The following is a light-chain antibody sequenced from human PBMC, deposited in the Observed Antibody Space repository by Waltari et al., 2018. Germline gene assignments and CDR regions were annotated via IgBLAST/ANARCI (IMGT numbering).Light chain of an antibody. CDR2: WAS. CDR3: QQYYSTPRT. V-gene: IGKV4-1*01. CDR1: PRVLYSSNNKNY. Sequence: DIVMTQSPDSLAVSLGERATINCQSSPRVLYSSNNKNYLAWYQQKPGQPPKLLIYWASTRESGVPDRFSGSGSGTDFTLTISSLQAEDVAVYYCQQYYSTPRTFGQGTRLEIK. J-gene: IGKJ5*01.